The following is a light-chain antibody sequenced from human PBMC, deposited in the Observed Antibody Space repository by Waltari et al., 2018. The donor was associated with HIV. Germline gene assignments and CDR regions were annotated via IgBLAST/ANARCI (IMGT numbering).Light chain of an antibody. J-gene: IGLJ2*01. CDR2: EVS. CDR1: SSDVGGYNL. CDR3: CAYAGSTTYVI. Sequence: QYALTQPASVSGSPGQSITISCTGTSSDVGGYNLVYWYQQHPGKAPKLMIYEVSKRPSGVSNRFSGSKSGNTASLTISGLQAEDEADYYCCAYAGSTTYVIFGGGTKLTVL. V-gene: IGLV2-23*02.